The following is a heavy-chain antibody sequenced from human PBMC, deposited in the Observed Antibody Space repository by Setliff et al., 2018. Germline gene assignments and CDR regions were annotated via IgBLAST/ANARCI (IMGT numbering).Heavy chain of an antibody. CDR3: ARDRRIVGARRAFDI. CDR2: IYYSGST. D-gene: IGHD1-26*01. J-gene: IGHJ3*02. CDR1: GGSISSGGYY. V-gene: IGHV4-31*03. Sequence: PSKTLSLTCTVSGGSISSGGYYWSWIRQHPGKGLEWIGYIYYSGSTYYNPSLKSRVTISVDTSKNQFSLKLSSVTAADTAVYYCARDRRIVGARRAFDIWGQGTMVTVSS.